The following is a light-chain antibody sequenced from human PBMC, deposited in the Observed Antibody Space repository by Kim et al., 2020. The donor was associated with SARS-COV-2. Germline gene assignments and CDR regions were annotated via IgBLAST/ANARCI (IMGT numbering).Light chain of an antibody. V-gene: IGLV3-1*01. CDR2: QDT. CDR3: QAWDSSGVV. Sequence: SYELTQPPSVSVSPGQTASIACSGDKLADKYACWYQQKPGQSPVLVIYQDTKRPSGIPERFSGSNSGNTATLTISGTQAIDEADYYCQAWDSSGVVFGGGTKLTVL. CDR1: KLADKY. J-gene: IGLJ2*01.